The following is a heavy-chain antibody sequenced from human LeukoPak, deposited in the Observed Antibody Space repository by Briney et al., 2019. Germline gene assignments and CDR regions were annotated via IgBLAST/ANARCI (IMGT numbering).Heavy chain of an antibody. Sequence: GGSLRLSCAASGFTFSSYWMSWVRQAPGKGLEWVSSISSSSSYIYYADSVKGRFTISRDNAKNSLYLQMNSLRAEDTAVYCCARGPRQYCSSTSCYLDYWGQGTLVTVSS. J-gene: IGHJ4*02. D-gene: IGHD2-2*01. CDR2: ISSSSSYI. V-gene: IGHV3-21*01. CDR1: GFTFSSYW. CDR3: ARGPRQYCSSTSCYLDY.